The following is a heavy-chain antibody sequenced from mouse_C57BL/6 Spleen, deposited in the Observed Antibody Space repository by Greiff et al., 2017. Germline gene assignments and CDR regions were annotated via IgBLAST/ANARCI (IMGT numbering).Heavy chain of an antibody. CDR1: GYTFTSYG. CDR2: IYPRSGNT. J-gene: IGHJ3*01. D-gene: IGHD3-2*02. CDR3: ASLDSSGPWFAY. V-gene: IGHV1-81*01. Sequence: QVQLQQSGAELARPGASVKLSCKASGYTFTSYGISWVKQRTGQGLEWIGEIYPRSGNTYYNEKFKGKATLTADKSSSTAYMELRSLTSEDSAVYFCASLDSSGPWFAYWGQGTLVTVSA.